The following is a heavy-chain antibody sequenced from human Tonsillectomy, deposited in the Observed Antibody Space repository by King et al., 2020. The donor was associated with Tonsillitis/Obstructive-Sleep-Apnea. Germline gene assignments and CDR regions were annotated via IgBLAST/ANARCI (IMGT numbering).Heavy chain of an antibody. CDR1: GFTFSSYA. V-gene: IGHV3-30*04. D-gene: IGHD6-6*01. CDR2: ISYDGSTK. CDR3: ARVRSSSTGNWFDP. Sequence: VQLVESGGGVVQPGRSLRLSCAASGFTFSSYAIHWVRQAPGKGLEWVAVISYDGSTKYYADSVKGRFTISRDNSKNTLYLQMNSLRAEDTAVYYCARVRSSSTGNWFDPWGQGTLVTVSS. J-gene: IGHJ5*02.